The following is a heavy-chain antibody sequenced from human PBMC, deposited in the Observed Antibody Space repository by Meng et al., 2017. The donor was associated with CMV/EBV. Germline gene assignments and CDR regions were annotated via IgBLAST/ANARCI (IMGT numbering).Heavy chain of an antibody. V-gene: IGHV3-49*04. J-gene: IGHJ4*02. CDR1: GFTFGDYA. Sequence: SCTASGFTFGDYAMSWVRQAPGKGLEWVGFIRSKAYGGTTEYAASVKGRFTISRDDSKSIAYLQMNSLKTEDTAVYYCTRDADRYCSSTSCVPFNYWGQGTLVTVSS. D-gene: IGHD2-2*01. CDR3: TRDADRYCSSTSCVPFNY. CDR2: IRSKAYGGTT.